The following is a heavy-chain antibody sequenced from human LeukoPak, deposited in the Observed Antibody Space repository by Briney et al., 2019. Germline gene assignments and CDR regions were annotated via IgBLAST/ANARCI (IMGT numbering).Heavy chain of an antibody. CDR3: ARGLRRLLDY. CDR2: INHSGGT. Sequence: SEALSLTCAVYGGSFSGYYWSWIRQPPGKGLEWIGEINHSGGTNYNPSLKSRVTILVDTSKNQFSLKLSSVTAADTAVYYCARGLRRLLDYWGQGTLVTVSS. J-gene: IGHJ4*02. CDR1: GGSFSGYY. V-gene: IGHV4-34*01. D-gene: IGHD4-17*01.